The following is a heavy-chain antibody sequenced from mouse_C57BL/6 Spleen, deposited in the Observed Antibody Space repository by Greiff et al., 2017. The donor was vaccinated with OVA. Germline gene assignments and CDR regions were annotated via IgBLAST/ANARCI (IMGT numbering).Heavy chain of an antibody. CDR3: TREGTWYFDV. CDR2: IDPETGGT. Sequence: VQLQQSGAELVRPGASVTLSCKASGYTFTDYEMHWVKQTPVHGLEWIGAIDPETGGTAYNQKFKGKAILTADKSSSTAYMELRSLTSEDSAVYYCTREGTWYFDVWGTGTTVTVSS. J-gene: IGHJ1*03. V-gene: IGHV1-15*01. CDR1: GYTFTDYE.